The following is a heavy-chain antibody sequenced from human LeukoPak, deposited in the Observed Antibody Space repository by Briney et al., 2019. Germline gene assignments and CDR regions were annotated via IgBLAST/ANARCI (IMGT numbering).Heavy chain of an antibody. Sequence: GRSLRLSCAASGFTFSSYAMHWVRQAPGKGLEYVSAISSNGGSTYYANSVKGRFTISRDNSKNTLYLQMGSLRAEDMAVYYCAGGSGSYYTKAPDYWGQGTLVTVSS. J-gene: IGHJ4*02. CDR1: GFTFSSYA. V-gene: IGHV3-64*01. D-gene: IGHD1-26*01. CDR3: AGGSGSYYTKAPDY. CDR2: ISSNGGST.